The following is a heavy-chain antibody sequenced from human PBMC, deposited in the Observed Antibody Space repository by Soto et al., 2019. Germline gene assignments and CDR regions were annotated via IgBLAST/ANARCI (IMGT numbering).Heavy chain of an antibody. CDR3: GGDGGEEF. D-gene: IGHD3-16*01. CDR2: IIPIFGTA. Sequence: QVQLVQSGAEVKKPGSSVKVSCKASGGTFSSYAISWVRQAPGQGLEWMGGIIPIFGTANYAQKFQGRVTITADESTSPGYMELRSLRSEDKAVYYWGGDGGEEFWGQGTLVTVSS. J-gene: IGHJ4*02. CDR1: GGTFSSYA. V-gene: IGHV1-69*12.